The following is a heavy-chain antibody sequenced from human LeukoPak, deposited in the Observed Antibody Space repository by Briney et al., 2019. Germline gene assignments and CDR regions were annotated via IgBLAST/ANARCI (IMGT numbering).Heavy chain of an antibody. J-gene: IGHJ5*02. V-gene: IGHV5-51*01. CDR2: IYPGDSDT. Sequence: GESPKISCKGSGYSFTSYWIGWVRQMPGQGLEWMGIIYPGDSDTRYSPSFQGQVTISADKSISTAYLQWSSLKASDTAMYYCARLIWDYSNYEWFDPWGQGTLVTVSS. CDR1: GYSFTSYW. CDR3: ARLIWDYSNYEWFDP. D-gene: IGHD4-11*01.